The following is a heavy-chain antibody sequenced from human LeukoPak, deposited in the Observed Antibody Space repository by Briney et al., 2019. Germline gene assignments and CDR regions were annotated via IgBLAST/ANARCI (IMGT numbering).Heavy chain of an antibody. CDR3: AKDTWVRRYFDY. J-gene: IGHJ4*02. V-gene: IGHV3-23*01. D-gene: IGHD2/OR15-2a*01. CDR2: IGSGGATT. Sequence: PGGSLRLSCAASRFTFSSYAMSWVRQAPGKGLEWVSAIGSGGATTYYADSVKGRFTISRDNSKNTLFLQMNSLRAEDTAVYYCAKDTWVRRYFDYWGQGTLVTVSS. CDR1: RFTFSSYA.